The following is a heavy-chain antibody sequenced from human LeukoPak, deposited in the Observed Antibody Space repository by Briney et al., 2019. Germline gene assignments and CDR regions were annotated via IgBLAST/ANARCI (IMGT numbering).Heavy chain of an antibody. V-gene: IGHV3-30-3*01. CDR1: GFTFSSYA. Sequence: GGSLRLSCAASGFTFSSYAMHWVRQAPSKGLEWVAVISYDGSNKYYADSVEGRFTISRDNSKNTLYLQMNSLRAEDTAVYYCARTGTNAWFDPWGQGTLVTVSS. D-gene: IGHD1-14*01. CDR2: ISYDGSNK. J-gene: IGHJ5*02. CDR3: ARTGTNAWFDP.